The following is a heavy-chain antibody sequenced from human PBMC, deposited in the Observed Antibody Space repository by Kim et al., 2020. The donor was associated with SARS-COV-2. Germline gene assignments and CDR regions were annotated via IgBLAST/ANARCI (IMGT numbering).Heavy chain of an antibody. Sequence: KYYVDSVKGRFTISRDNAKNSLYLQMNSLRAEDTAVYYCARWGQQLDFDYWGQGTLVTVSS. V-gene: IGHV3-7*01. CDR2: K. D-gene: IGHD6-13*01. CDR3: ARWGQQLDFDY. J-gene: IGHJ4*02.